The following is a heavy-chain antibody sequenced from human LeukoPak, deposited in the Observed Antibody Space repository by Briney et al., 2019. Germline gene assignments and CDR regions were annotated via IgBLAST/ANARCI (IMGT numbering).Heavy chain of an antibody. CDR3: ARVPSGVIGMKDAFDI. V-gene: IGHV3-21*01. CDR2: ISSSSRFI. J-gene: IGHJ3*02. D-gene: IGHD3-16*02. Sequence: GGSLRLSCAASGFTFNSYSMNWFRQAPGKGLEWVSSISSSSRFIYYADSVKGRFTISRDNAKNSLYLQMNSLRAEDTAVYYCARVPSGVIGMKDAFDIWGQGTMVTVSS. CDR1: GFTFNSYS.